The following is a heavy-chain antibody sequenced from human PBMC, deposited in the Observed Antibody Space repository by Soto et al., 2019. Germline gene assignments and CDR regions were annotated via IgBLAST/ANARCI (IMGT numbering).Heavy chain of an antibody. CDR1: GGTFSSYA. Sequence: GASVKVSCKASGGTFSSYAISWVRQAPGQGLEWMGGIIPIFGTANYAQKFQGRVTITADESTSTAYMELSSLRSEDTAVYYCARGDYYDSSGYYGYWGQGTLVTVSS. J-gene: IGHJ4*02. D-gene: IGHD3-22*01. CDR2: IIPIFGTA. V-gene: IGHV1-69*13. CDR3: ARGDYYDSSGYYGY.